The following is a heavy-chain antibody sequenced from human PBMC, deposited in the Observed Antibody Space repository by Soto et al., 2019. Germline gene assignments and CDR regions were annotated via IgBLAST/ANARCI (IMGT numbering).Heavy chain of an antibody. CDR1: GFSLSTSGMC. J-gene: IGHJ4*02. V-gene: IGHV2-70*11. D-gene: IGHD1-26*01. CDR3: ARIRDSGSYPHFDY. CDR2: IDWDDDK. Sequence: SGPTLVNPTQTLTLTCTFSGFSLSTSGMCVSWIRQPPGKALEWLARIDWDDDKYYSTSLKTRLTISKDTSKNQVVLTMTNMDPVDTVTYYCARIRDSGSYPHFDYWGQGTLVTVSS.